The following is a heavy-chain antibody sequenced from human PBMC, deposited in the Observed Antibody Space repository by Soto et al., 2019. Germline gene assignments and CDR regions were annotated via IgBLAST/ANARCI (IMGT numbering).Heavy chain of an antibody. CDR3: ARVDYVFWSGYYGPLGYYYYGMDV. D-gene: IGHD3-3*01. CDR1: GYTFTSYA. J-gene: IGHJ6*02. Sequence: ASVKVSCKASGYTFTSYAMHWVRQAPGQRLEWMGWINAGNGNTKYSQKFQGRVTINRDTSASTAYMELSSLRSEDTAVYYCARVDYVFWSGYYGPLGYYYYGMDVWGQGTTVTVSS. V-gene: IGHV1-3*01. CDR2: INAGNGNT.